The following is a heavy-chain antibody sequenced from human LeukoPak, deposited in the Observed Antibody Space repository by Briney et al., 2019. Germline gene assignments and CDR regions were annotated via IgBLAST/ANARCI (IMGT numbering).Heavy chain of an antibody. Sequence: SETLSLTCTVSGGSISSSSYYWGWIRQPPGKGLEWIGSIYYSGSTYYNPPLKSRVTISVDTSKNQFSLKLSSVTAADTAVYYCARVRYFDWLFDYWGQGTLVTVSS. CDR1: GGSISSSSYY. D-gene: IGHD3-9*01. V-gene: IGHV4-39*07. CDR3: ARVRYFDWLFDY. CDR2: IYYSGST. J-gene: IGHJ4*02.